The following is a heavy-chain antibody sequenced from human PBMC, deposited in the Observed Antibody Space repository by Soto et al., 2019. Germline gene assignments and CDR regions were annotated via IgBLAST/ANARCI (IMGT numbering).Heavy chain of an antibody. J-gene: IGHJ5*02. D-gene: IGHD6-6*01. CDR3: ARGQREYSSSAWFDL. V-gene: IGHV1-69*13. Sequence: SVKVSCKASGGTFSSYAISWVRQAPGQGLEWMGGIIPIFGTANYAQKFQGRVTITADESTSTAYMELSSLRSEDTAVCYCARGQREYSSSAWFDLWGQGTLVTVSS. CDR2: IIPIFGTA. CDR1: GGTFSSYA.